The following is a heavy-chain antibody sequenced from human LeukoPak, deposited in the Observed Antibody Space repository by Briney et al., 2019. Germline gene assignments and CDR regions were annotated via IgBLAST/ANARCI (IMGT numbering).Heavy chain of an antibody. Sequence: ASVKVSCKASGYTFTGYYLHWVRQAPGQGLEWMGWIHPNSGGTHYAQKFQGRVTITRDMSTSTAYMELSSLRSEDTAVYYCAAEGGMPTDYWGQGTLVTVSS. CDR3: AAEGGMPTDY. CDR1: GYTFTGYY. D-gene: IGHD2-2*01. CDR2: IHPNSGGT. J-gene: IGHJ4*02. V-gene: IGHV1-2*02.